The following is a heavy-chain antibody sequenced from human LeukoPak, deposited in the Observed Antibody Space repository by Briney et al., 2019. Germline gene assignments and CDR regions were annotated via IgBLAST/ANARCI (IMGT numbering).Heavy chain of an antibody. J-gene: IGHJ4*02. V-gene: IGHV3-53*01. D-gene: IGHD2-21*01. CDR1: GFTVSSNY. CDR2: IYSGGST. Sequence: GGSLRLSCAASGFTVSSNYMSWVRQAPGKGLEWVSVIYSGGSTYYADSVKGRFTISRDNSKNTLYLQMNSLRAEDTAVYYCAKDFRIGYSAHFDYWGQGALVTVSS. CDR3: AKDFRIGYSAHFDY.